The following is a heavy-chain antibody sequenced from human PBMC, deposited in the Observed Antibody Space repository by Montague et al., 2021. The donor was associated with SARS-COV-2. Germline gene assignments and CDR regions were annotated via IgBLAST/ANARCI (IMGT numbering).Heavy chain of an antibody. V-gene: IGHV4-34*01. J-gene: IGHJ6*02. D-gene: IGHD1-7*01. CDR1: GGSFSGYY. Sequence: SETLSLTCAVYGGSFSGYYWSWIRQPPGKGLEWIGEMNHSGSTNYNPSLKSRVTISVDTSKNQFSLKLSSVTAADTAVYYCARGRTGTTFYYYYYYGMDVWGQGTTVTVSS. CDR2: MNHSGST. CDR3: ARGRTGTTFYYYYYYGMDV.